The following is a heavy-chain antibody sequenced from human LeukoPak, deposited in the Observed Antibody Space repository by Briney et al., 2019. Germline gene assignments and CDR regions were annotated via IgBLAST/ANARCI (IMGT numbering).Heavy chain of an antibody. V-gene: IGHV4-34*01. CDR1: GGSFSGYY. Sequence: SETLSLTCAVYGGSFSGYYWSWIRQPPGKGLEWIGEINHSGSTNYNPSLKSRVTISVDTSKNQFSLKLSSVTAADTAVYCCARFNLPRSLSFDHWGQGTLVTVSS. CDR3: ARFNLPRSLSFDH. CDR2: INHSGST. J-gene: IGHJ4*02.